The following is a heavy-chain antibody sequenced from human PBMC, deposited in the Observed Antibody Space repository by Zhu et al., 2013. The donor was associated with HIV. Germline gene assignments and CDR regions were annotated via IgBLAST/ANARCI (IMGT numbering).Heavy chain of an antibody. CDR2: ISGYTGDT. Sequence: QVQLLQSGPEVKKPGASVRFSCKASGYTFKTYAIAWLRQAPGQGLEWMGWISGYTGDTDYAQSFQDRVSLTADTPASTAYMDLRDLRSDDTAVYCCARVSAMMVDHYFDFWGQGTVVTVSS. D-gene: IGHD2-15*01. V-gene: IGHV1-18*01. J-gene: IGHJ4*02. CDR3: ARVSAMMVDHYFDF. CDR1: GYTFKTYA.